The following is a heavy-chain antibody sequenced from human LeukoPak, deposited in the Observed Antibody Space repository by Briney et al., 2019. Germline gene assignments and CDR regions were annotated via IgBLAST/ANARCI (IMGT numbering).Heavy chain of an antibody. CDR3: ASDVVGGTNH. D-gene: IGHD1-1*01. Sequence: GGSLRLSCAASGFTFSSSNMHWVRQTPGKGPEWLSYIIGSGSSTYYAASVKGRFTISRDNAKKSLYLQMNSLRAEDTAVYYCASDVVGGTNHCGQGTLVTVSS. J-gene: IGHJ5*02. CDR2: IIGSGSST. V-gene: IGHV3-48*01. CDR1: GFTFSSSN.